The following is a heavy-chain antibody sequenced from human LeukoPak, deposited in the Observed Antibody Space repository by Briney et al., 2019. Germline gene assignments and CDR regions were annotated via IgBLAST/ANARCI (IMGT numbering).Heavy chain of an antibody. CDR2: IFYGERN. D-gene: IGHD6-13*01. CDR1: GGSISNADYY. V-gene: IGHV4-39*01. CDR3: ARQLPTAAADTRGYFEY. J-gene: IGHJ4*01. Sequence: PSETLSLTCSVSGGSISNADYYWGWIRQAPGKGLEWIGSIFYGERNHYNPSLKSRATMSVDTSKNQFSLKLTSVTAADAAMYHCARQLPTAAADTRGYFEYWGQGAVVTVSS.